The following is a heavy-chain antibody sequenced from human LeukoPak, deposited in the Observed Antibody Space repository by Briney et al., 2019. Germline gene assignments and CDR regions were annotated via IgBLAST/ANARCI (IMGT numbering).Heavy chain of an antibody. CDR1: GVSISSVGYY. J-gene: IGHJ4*02. Sequence: PSQTLSLTCTVSGVSISSVGYYRGWTGHHQGTGLEWIGYSYYSDSNYYNPSLKSRVTISVDTSKNQFSLKLSSVTAADTAVYYCARGSTGDIEVVPPSPYFDYWGQGTLVTVSS. D-gene: IGHD2-2*01. V-gene: IGHV4-31*03. CDR2: SYYSDSN. CDR3: ARGSTGDIEVVPPSPYFDY.